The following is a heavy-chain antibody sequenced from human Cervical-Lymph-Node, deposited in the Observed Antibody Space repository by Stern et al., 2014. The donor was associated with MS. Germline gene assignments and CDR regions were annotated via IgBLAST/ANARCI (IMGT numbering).Heavy chain of an antibody. Sequence: QVQLVQSGPGLVKPSQTLSLTCAISGDSVSSNSAAWNWIRQSPSRGLEWLGRKYYRAKWYNDYAVSVKSRITINPDTSKNQFSLQLNSVTPEDTAVYYCARDGSYSSGWYRNWFDPWGQGTLVTVSS. CDR1: GDSVSSNSAA. CDR3: ARDGSYSSGWYRNWFDP. V-gene: IGHV6-1*01. CDR2: KYYRAKWYN. J-gene: IGHJ5*02. D-gene: IGHD6-19*01.